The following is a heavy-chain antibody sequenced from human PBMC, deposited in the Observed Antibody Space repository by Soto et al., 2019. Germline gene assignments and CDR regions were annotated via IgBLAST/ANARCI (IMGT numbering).Heavy chain of an antibody. V-gene: IGHV3-53*01. CDR3: ARLRDFGGNDFDY. Sequence: GGSLRLSCAASGFTVSSNYMSWVRQAPGKGLEWVSVIYSGSSTYYADSVKGRFTISRDNSKNTLYLQMNSLRAEDTAVYYCARLRDFGGNDFDYWGQGTLVTVSS. CDR1: GFTVSSNY. J-gene: IGHJ4*02. CDR2: IYSGSST. D-gene: IGHD3-3*01.